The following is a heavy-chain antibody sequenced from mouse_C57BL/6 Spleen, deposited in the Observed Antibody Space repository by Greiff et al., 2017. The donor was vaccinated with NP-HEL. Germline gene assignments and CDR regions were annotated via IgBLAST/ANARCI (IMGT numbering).Heavy chain of an antibody. CDR3: AREGLTGTWFAY. Sequence: DVKLQESGPGLVKPSQSLSLTCSVTGYSITSGYYWNWIRQFPGNKLEWMGYISYDGSNNYNPSLKNRISITRDTSKNQFFLKLNSVTTEDTATYYCAREGLTGTWFAYWGQVTLVTVSA. J-gene: IGHJ3*01. CDR1: GYSITSGYY. V-gene: IGHV3-6*01. CDR2: ISYDGSN. D-gene: IGHD4-1*01.